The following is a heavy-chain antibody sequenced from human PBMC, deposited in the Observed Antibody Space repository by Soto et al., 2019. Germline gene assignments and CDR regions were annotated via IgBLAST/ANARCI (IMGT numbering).Heavy chain of an antibody. CDR2: INPSGST. CDR3: GRDPYPGSESYYNGFDP. CDR1: GGSFSGYY. V-gene: IGHV4-34*01. D-gene: IGHD3-10*01. Sequence: SETLSLTCAVYGGSFSGYYWSWIRQPPGKGMEWIGEINPSGSTNYNPSLKSRVTISVDTPQNQFSLKLSSVTAADTAVYYCGRDPYPGSESYYNGFDPWGQGTLVTVSS. J-gene: IGHJ5*02.